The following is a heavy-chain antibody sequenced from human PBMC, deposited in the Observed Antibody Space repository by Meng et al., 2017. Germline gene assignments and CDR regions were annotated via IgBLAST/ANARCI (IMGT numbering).Heavy chain of an antibody. D-gene: IGHD1-14*01. J-gene: IGHJ4*02. CDR1: GYSFTDYY. V-gene: IGHV1-69-2*01. CDR3: ATGTQTNDY. CDR2: VDPEDGET. Sequence: QLVQSGAEENKPGAVVKISCKVPGYSFTDYYMHWVQQAPGKGLEWMGLVDPEDGETIYAEKFQGRVTITAETSTDTAYMELSSLRSEDTAVYYCATGTQTNDYWGQGTLVTVSS.